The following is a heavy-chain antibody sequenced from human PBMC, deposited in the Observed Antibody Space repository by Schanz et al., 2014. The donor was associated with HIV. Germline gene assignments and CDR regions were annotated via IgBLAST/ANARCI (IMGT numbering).Heavy chain of an antibody. D-gene: IGHD3-10*01. CDR2: ISGSGGST. V-gene: IGHV3-23*01. J-gene: IGHJ6*02. Sequence: EVQLLEFGGGLVRPGESLRLSCLASGFTFNNYAMSWVRQAPGKGLEWVSAISGSGGSTYYADSVKGRFTISRDNSKNTLYLQMNSLRAEDTAVYYCAKCPTMVRGTGMDVWGQGTTVTVSS. CDR3: AKCPTMVRGTGMDV. CDR1: GFTFNNYA.